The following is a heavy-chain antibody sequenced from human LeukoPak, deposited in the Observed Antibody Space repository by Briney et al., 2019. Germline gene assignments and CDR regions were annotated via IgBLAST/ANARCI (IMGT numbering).Heavy chain of an antibody. CDR2: INHSGST. D-gene: IGHD7-27*01. CDR1: GGSFSGYY. CDR3: ARTNWDDAFDI. V-gene: IGHV4-34*01. Sequence: SETLSLTCAVYGGSFSGYYWSWIRQPPGKGLEWIGEINHSGSTNYNPSLKSRVTISVDTSKNQFSLKLSSVTAADTAVYYCARTNWDDAFDIWGQGTMVTVSS. J-gene: IGHJ3*02.